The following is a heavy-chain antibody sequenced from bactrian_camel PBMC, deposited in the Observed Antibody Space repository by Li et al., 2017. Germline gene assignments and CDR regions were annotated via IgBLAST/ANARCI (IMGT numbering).Heavy chain of an antibody. D-gene: IGHD5*01. J-gene: IGHJ4*01. CDR1: TSAYNTAC. V-gene: IGHV3S28*01. CDR3: AWDGVYRPGHPPTDYTW. Sequence: SCAASTSAYNTACLAWFCQAPGKERGGIAAFTTRARSTEYADSVKGRFTISEDRANNILYLQMNDLKPEDTARYFCAWDGVYRPGHPPTDYTWWGQGTQVTVS. CDR2: FTTRARST.